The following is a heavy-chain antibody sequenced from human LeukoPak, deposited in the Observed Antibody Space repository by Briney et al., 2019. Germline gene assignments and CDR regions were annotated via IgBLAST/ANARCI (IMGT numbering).Heavy chain of an antibody. D-gene: IGHD3-9*01. CDR3: ASHTYYDILTGSISLRYGMDV. CDR1: GFTFSSYA. J-gene: IGHJ6*02. Sequence: GGSLRLSCAASGFTFSSYAMSWVRQAPGKGLEWVSAISGSGGSTYYADSVKGRFTISRDNSKNTLYLQMSSLRSEDTAVYYCASHTYYDILTGSISLRYGMDVWGQGTTVTVSS. CDR2: ISGSGGST. V-gene: IGHV3-23*01.